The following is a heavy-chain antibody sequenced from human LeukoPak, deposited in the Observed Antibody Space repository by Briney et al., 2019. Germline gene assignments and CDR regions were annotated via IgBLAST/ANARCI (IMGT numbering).Heavy chain of an antibody. CDR1: GGTFSSYA. D-gene: IGHD2-2*01. CDR3: ARGTDLGVVVPAAMGY. J-gene: IGHJ4*02. V-gene: IGHV1-69*13. Sequence: ASVKVSCKASGGTFSSYAISWVRQAPGQGLEWMGGIIPIFGTANYAQKFQGRVTITADESTSTAYMELSSLRSEDTAVYCCARGTDLGVVVPAAMGYWGQGTLVTVSS. CDR2: IIPIFGTA.